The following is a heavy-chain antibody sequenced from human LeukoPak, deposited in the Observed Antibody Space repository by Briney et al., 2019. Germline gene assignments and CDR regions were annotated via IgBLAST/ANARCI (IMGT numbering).Heavy chain of an antibody. V-gene: IGHV1-18*01. J-gene: IGHJ4*02. Sequence: ASVKVSCNAPGYTVTIYGISWGRQAPGQGLGWMGWSSAYNGNTNYAQKLQGRVTMTTDTSTSTAYMELRSLKPDDTAVYYCAREVEADYGSGSYPSFSDYWGQGTLVTVSS. CDR1: GYTVTIYG. CDR2: SSAYNGNT. CDR3: AREVEADYGSGSYPSFSDY. D-gene: IGHD3-10*01.